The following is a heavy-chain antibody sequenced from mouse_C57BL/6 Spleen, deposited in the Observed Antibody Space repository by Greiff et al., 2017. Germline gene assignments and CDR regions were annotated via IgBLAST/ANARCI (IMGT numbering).Heavy chain of an antibody. CDR1: GFNIKDDY. Sequence: EVQLQESGAELVRPGASVKLSCTASGFNIKDDYMHWVKQRPEQGLEWIGWIDPENGDTEYASKFQGKATITADTSSNTAYLQLSSLTSEDTAVXYCTLYYSNYFFAYGGQGTLVTVSA. D-gene: IGHD2-5*01. J-gene: IGHJ3*01. CDR2: IDPENGDT. V-gene: IGHV14-4*01. CDR3: TLYYSNYFFAY.